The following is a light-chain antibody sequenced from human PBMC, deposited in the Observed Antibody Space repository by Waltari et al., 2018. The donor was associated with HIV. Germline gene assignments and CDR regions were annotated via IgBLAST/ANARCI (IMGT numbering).Light chain of an antibody. CDR3: ASWDDKLDGGV. V-gene: IGLV1-44*01. CDR2: NND. J-gene: IGLJ3*02. CDR1: YSNIGSNT. Sequence: QSLLPQPPSASGTPRQRVTISCSGSYSNIGSNTVNCHQQLPGSAPTAIIYNNDQGPSGVPYLFSCANSGASAALAISGRQSEDQGDYYCASWDDKLDGGVFGGGTRLTVL.